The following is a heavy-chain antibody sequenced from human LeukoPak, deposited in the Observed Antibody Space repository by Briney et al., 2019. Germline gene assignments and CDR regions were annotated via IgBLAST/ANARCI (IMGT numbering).Heavy chain of an antibody. V-gene: IGHV4-39*01. J-gene: IGHJ4*02. Sequence: PSETLSLTCTVSGGSISSDNYYWGWIRQPPGKGLEWIGSIYYSGITYYNPALKSRVTISVDTSKNQFSLKLRSVTAEDTALYFCARHYMESSYNHGLDCWGQGTLVTVSS. CDR2: IYYSGIT. D-gene: IGHD3-10*01. CDR3: ARHYMESSYNHGLDC. CDR1: GGSISSDNYY.